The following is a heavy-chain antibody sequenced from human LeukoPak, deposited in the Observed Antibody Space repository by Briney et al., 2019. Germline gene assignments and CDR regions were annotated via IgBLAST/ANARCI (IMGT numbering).Heavy chain of an antibody. V-gene: IGHV1-18*01. D-gene: IGHD1-26*01. Sequence: ASVKVSCQTSGYNFKTHAVSWVRQVPGQGLEWMGWISGYNGDTAFAQKFQGRVTLTKDTSTTTAYMELRSLTSDDTAVYYCARGPGGYRKYYGMDVWGQGTTVTVSS. J-gene: IGHJ6*02. CDR1: GYNFKTHA. CDR3: ARGPGGYRKYYGMDV. CDR2: ISGYNGDT.